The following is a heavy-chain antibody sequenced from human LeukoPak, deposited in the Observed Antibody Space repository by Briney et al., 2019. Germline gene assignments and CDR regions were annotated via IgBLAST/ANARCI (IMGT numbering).Heavy chain of an antibody. D-gene: IGHD2/OR15-2a*01. V-gene: IGHV3-30*02. CDR2: IKYDGSKI. Sequence: GGSLRLSCETSGFTFSHYGIHWVRQVPGMGPEWVAFIKYDGSKIYYAESVQGRFTISRDNSKNNLFLQMTRMRPQDTAVYYCATDGIPSATALANWGQGTLVTVSS. CDR1: GFTFSHYG. CDR3: ATDGIPSATALAN. J-gene: IGHJ4*02.